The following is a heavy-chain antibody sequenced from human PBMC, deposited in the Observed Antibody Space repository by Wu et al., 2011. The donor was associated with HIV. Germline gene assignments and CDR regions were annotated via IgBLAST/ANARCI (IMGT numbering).Heavy chain of an antibody. J-gene: IGHJ5*02. D-gene: IGHD6-13*01. CDR3: ARGGIAADGKVVDP. CDR1: GYTFTSYD. V-gene: IGHV1-8*01. CDR2: MNPNSGNT. Sequence: QVQLVQSGAEVKKPGSSVRVSCQASGYTFTSYDINWVRQATGQGLEWMGWMNPNSGNTGYAQKFQGRVTMTRNTSISTAYMELNSLRSEDTAVYYCARGGIAADGKVVDPWGQGTLVTVSS.